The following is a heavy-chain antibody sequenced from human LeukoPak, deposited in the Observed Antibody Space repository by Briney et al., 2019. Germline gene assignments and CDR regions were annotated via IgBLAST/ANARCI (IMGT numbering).Heavy chain of an antibody. CDR1: GGSFSGDY. CDR3: ARVHGHNLGTLDY. J-gene: IGHJ4*02. V-gene: IGHV4-34*01. CDR2: INHSGNT. Sequence: PSETLSLSCAVYGGSFSGDYWSWIRQPPGKGLQWIGEINHSGNTNNNPSLKSRVTMSVDTSKNQLPLNLTSVTAADTAVYYCARVHGHNLGTLDYWGQGILVTVSS. D-gene: IGHD5-24*01.